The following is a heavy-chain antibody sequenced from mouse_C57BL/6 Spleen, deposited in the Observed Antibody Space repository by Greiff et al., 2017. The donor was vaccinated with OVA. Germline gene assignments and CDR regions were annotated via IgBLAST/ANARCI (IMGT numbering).Heavy chain of an antibody. CDR1: GSAFSRSW. V-gene: IGHV1-82*01. CDR2: LYPGDGDT. Sequence: QVQLQQSGPALVKPGASVKISCKASGSAFSRSWMNWVKQRPGTGLEWIGRLYPGDGDTTYNGTFKGNATLTADKSSRTAYMHLSSLTSEDSAVYFCAKDTSSGDRGRGDWGQGTTLTVSS. D-gene: IGHD1-1*01. J-gene: IGHJ2*01. CDR3: AKDTSSGDRGRGD.